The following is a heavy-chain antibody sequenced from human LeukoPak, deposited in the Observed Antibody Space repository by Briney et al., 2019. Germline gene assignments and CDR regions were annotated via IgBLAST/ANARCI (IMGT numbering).Heavy chain of an antibody. Sequence: AGGSLRLSCAASGFTFSSYAMHWVRQAPGKGLEWVAVISYDGSNKYYADSVKGRFTISRDNSKNTLYLQMNSLRAEDTAVYYCARTDVDTAMELFDYWGQGTLVTVSS. V-gene: IGHV3-30-3*01. CDR2: ISYDGSNK. CDR3: ARTDVDTAMELFDY. J-gene: IGHJ4*02. CDR1: GFTFSSYA. D-gene: IGHD5-18*01.